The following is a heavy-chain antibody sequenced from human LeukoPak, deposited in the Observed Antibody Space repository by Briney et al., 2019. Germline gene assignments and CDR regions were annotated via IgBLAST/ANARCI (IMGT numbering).Heavy chain of an antibody. D-gene: IGHD1-26*01. CDR3: ARRQVPGFSGSGIGAFDI. V-gene: IGHV4-38-2*02. CDR1: GYYISSGYY. CDR2: IYHSGST. Sequence: SETLSLTCTVSGYYISSGYYWGWIRQPPGKGLEWIGSIYHSGSTYYNPSLKSRVTISVDTSKNQFSLKLSSVTAADTAVYYCARRQVPGFSGSGIGAFDIWGQGTMVTVSS. J-gene: IGHJ3*02.